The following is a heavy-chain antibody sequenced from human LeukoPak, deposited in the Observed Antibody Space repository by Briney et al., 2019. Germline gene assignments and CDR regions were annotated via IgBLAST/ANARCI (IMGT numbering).Heavy chain of an antibody. J-gene: IGHJ4*02. D-gene: IGHD4-23*01. Sequence: PGGSLRLSCSASGFTFSNYAMHWVRQAPGKGLEYVSAISGNGDDTFYADSVKGRFTISRDNSKNTLYLQMNDLRPEDTAVYYCVKAVVTAAGKYYYDNWGQGTLVTVSS. CDR2: ISGNGDDT. CDR1: GFTFSNYA. V-gene: IGHV3-64D*06. CDR3: VKAVVTAAGKYYYDN.